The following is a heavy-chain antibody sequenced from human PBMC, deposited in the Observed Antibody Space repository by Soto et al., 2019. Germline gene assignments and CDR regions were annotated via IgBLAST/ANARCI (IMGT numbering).Heavy chain of an antibody. CDR1: GFTFNFFA. CDR3: ARDIWWEPGVDAFHI. J-gene: IGHJ3*02. Sequence: QVQLVESGGGVVQPGRSLRLSCAASGFTFNFFAMHWVRQAPGKGLEWVAAVSKAGSNTYYADSVKGRFTISRDNPKNTLYLQMNSLRLEDTAVYYCARDIWWEPGVDAFHIWGQGTMVTVSP. V-gene: IGHV3-30-3*01. CDR2: VSKAGSNT. D-gene: IGHD1-26*01.